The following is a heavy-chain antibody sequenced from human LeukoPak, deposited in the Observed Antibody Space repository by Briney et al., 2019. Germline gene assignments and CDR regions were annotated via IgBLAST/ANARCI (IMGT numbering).Heavy chain of an antibody. CDR3: AKDSRVYYYDSSGYYSRYFDY. CDR1: GFTFSSYG. Sequence: PVGSLRLSCAASGFTFSSYGMHWVRQAPGKGLEWVAFIRYDGSNKYYADSVRGRFTISRDNSKNTLYLQMNSLRAEDTAVYYCAKDSRVYYYDSSGYYSRYFDYWGQGTLVTVSS. V-gene: IGHV3-30*02. D-gene: IGHD3-22*01. CDR2: IRYDGSNK. J-gene: IGHJ4*02.